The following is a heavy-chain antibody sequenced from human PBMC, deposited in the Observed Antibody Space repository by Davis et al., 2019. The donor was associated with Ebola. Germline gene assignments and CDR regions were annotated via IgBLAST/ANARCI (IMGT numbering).Heavy chain of an antibody. CDR1: GFTFSRNS. J-gene: IGHJ6*02. V-gene: IGHV3-21*01. D-gene: IGHD3-16*01. CDR3: ARDRPLDGLDV. Sequence: PGGSLRLSCAASGFTFSRNSMHWVRQAPGKGLEWVSSISSGSNDIFYADSVKGRFTISRDNANNSLYLEMHSLRADDTAVYYCARDRPLDGLDVWCQGTTVIVSS. CDR2: ISSGSNDI.